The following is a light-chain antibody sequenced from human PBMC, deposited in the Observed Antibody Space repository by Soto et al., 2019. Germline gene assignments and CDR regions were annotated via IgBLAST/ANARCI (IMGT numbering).Light chain of an antibody. CDR2: KTS. V-gene: IGKV1-5*03. CDR3: QQYNSNPLT. CDR1: QSFSSW. Sequence: DIQMTQSPSTLSASVGDRVTITCRASQSFSSWLAWYQQKPGKAPKLLIYKTSTLESGVPSRFNGSGSGTEFTLTISSLQPDDFATYYCQQYNSNPLTFSGGTKVASK. J-gene: IGKJ4*01.